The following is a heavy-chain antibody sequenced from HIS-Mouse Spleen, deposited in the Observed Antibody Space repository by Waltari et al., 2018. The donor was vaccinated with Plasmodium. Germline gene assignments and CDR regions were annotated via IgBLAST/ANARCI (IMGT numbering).Heavy chain of an antibody. CDR3: ARQLAYYDFWSGYSRGYYFDY. CDR2: IYYSGST. D-gene: IGHD3-3*01. Sequence: QLQLQESGPGLVKPSETLSLPCTVSGGPISSSSYYWGLIRQPPGMGLEWIGSIYYSGSTYYNPSLKSRVTISVDTSKNQFSLKLSSVTAADTAVYYCARQLAYYDFWSGYSRGYYFDYWGQGTLVTVSS. V-gene: IGHV4-39*01. CDR1: GGPISSSSYY. J-gene: IGHJ4*02.